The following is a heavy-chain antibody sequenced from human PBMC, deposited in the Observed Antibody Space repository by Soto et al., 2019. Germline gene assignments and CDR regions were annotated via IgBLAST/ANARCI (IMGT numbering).Heavy chain of an antibody. Sequence: QVQLVQSGAEVKKPGSSVKVSCKASGGTFSSYAISWVRQAPGQGLEWMGGIIPIFGTANYAQKFQGRVTITADESTSTAYRELSSLRSEDTAVYYCARGGLYGGIPYYYGMDVWGQGTTVTVSS. CDR3: ARGGLYGGIPYYYGMDV. CDR2: IIPIFGTA. J-gene: IGHJ6*02. CDR1: GGTFSSYA. D-gene: IGHD4-17*01. V-gene: IGHV1-69*12.